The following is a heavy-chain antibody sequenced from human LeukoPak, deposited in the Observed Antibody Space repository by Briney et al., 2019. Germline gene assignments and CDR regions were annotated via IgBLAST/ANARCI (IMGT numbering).Heavy chain of an antibody. J-gene: IGHJ3*02. CDR1: GYSFTSYW. V-gene: IGHV5-51*01. CDR2: IYPGDSDT. Sequence: GESLKISCKGSGYSFTSYWIGWVRQLPGKGLEWMGIIYPGDSDTRYSPSFQGQVTISADKSISTAYLQWSSLKASDSAMYYCARQRWLAADAFDIWGQGTMVTVSS. D-gene: IGHD6-19*01. CDR3: ARQRWLAADAFDI.